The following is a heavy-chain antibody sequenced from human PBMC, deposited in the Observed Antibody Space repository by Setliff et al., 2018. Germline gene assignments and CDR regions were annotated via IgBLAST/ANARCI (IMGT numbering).Heavy chain of an antibody. CDR3: ARRWNFGPYGSGIHDGFDM. D-gene: IGHD3-10*01. Sequence: SETLSLTCTVYGGSLSNYYWSWVRQPPGQGPEWIVEINHSGITNYNPSLKGRVTISLDTSKNQLSLKLNSVTAADTAVYYCARRWNFGPYGSGIHDGFDMWGEGTMVTVSS. CDR2: INHSGIT. CDR1: GGSLSNYY. J-gene: IGHJ3*02. V-gene: IGHV4-34*01.